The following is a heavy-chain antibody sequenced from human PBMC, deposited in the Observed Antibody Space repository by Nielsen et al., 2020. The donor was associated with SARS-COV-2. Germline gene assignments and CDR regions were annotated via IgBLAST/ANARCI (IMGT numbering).Heavy chain of an antibody. CDR3: ATRRRIPAAIFGWKYWFDP. V-gene: IGHV1-46*01. CDR2: INPSGGNT. J-gene: IGHJ5*02. D-gene: IGHD2-2*01. Sequence: WVRQAPGQGLEWMGIINPSGGNTGYAQKFQGRVTMTRNTSISTAYMELSSLRSEDTAVYYCATRRRIPAAIFGWKYWFDPWGQGTLVTVSS.